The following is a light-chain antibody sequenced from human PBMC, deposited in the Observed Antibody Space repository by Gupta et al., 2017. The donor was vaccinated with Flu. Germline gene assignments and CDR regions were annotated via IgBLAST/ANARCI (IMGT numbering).Light chain of an antibody. CDR3: MQALQTPLT. Sequence: DIVMTQSPLSLPVTPGEPASISCRSSQSLLHSNGYNYLDWYLQKPGQSPQLLIYLGSTRAPGVPDRFSGSGSGTDFTLKISRVEAEDVGVYYCMQALQTPLTFGPGTKVDIK. CDR1: QSLLHSNGYNY. J-gene: IGKJ3*01. CDR2: LGS. V-gene: IGKV2-28*01.